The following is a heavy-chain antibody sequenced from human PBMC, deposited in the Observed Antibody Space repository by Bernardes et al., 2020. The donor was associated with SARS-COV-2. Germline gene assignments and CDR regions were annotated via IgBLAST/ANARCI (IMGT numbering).Heavy chain of an antibody. CDR2: ISYDGSNK. Sequence: GGSLRLSCAASGFIFSAYAIHWVRQAPGKGLEWVAVISYDGSNKYYADSVKGRFTISRDNSKNTLYLQMNSLRTEDTAVYYCARDAPDYGGGLNLDYWGQGTLVTVSS. V-gene: IGHV3-30-3*01. J-gene: IGHJ4*02. CDR1: GFIFSAYA. D-gene: IGHD3-16*01. CDR3: ARDAPDYGGGLNLDY.